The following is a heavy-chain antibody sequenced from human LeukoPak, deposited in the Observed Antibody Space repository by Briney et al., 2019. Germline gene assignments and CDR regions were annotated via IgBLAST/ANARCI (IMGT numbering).Heavy chain of an antibody. J-gene: IGHJ3*02. CDR2: IKPTSGGT. D-gene: IGHD2-8*01. V-gene: IGHV1-2*02. Sequence: ASVKVSCKASGYTFTGYYMHWVRQAPGQGLEWMGWIKPTSGGTNYAQKFQGRVTMTRDTSISTAYMELSRLASDDTAVYYCARDWAYCTNGVCTKDAFDMWGQGTMVTVSS. CDR1: GYTFTGYY. CDR3: ARDWAYCTNGVCTKDAFDM.